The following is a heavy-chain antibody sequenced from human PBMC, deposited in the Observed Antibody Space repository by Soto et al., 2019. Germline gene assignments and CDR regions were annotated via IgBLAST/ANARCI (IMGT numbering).Heavy chain of an antibody. CDR3: ASTYCSGGSCYYDYYYMDV. D-gene: IGHD2-15*01. J-gene: IGHJ6*03. CDR1: GGSISSYY. CDR2: IYYSGST. V-gene: IGHV4-59*08. Sequence: SETLSLTCTVSGGSISSYYWSWIRQPPGKGLEWMGYIYYSGSTNYNPSLKSRVTISVDTSKNQFSLKLSSVTAADTAVYYCASTYCSGGSCYYDYYYMDVWGKGTTVTVSS.